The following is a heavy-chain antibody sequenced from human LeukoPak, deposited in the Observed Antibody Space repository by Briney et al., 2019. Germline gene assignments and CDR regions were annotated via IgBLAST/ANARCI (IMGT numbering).Heavy chain of an antibody. CDR2: VGHSSNT. D-gene: IGHD1-1*01. Sequence: SETLSLTCAVYGGSFSGHYWSWIRQPPGKGLEWIGEVGHSSNTNYSPSLKSRVSISVDTSKNQFSLRLSSVTAADTAVYYCARRRDWNDVLDYWGQGTLVTVSS. CDR1: GGSFSGHY. CDR3: ARRRDWNDVLDY. J-gene: IGHJ4*02. V-gene: IGHV4-34*01.